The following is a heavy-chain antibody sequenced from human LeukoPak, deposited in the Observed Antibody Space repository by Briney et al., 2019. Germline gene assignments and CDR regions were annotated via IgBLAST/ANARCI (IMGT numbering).Heavy chain of an antibody. CDR3: AVIDSSGYPTSY. Sequence: GGSLRLSCAASGFTFSSYGMHWVRQAPGKGLEWVANIKQDGSEKYYVDSVKGRFTISRDNAKNSLYLQMNSLRVEDTAVYYCAVIDSSGYPTSYWGQGTLVTVSS. CDR1: GFTFSSYG. V-gene: IGHV3-7*01. J-gene: IGHJ4*02. CDR2: IKQDGSEK. D-gene: IGHD3-22*01.